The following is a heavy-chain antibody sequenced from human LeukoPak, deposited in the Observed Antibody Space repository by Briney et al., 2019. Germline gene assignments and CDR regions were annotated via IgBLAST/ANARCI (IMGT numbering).Heavy chain of an antibody. Sequence: HSQTLSLTCAISGDSVSSNSAAWNWIRQSPSRGLEWLGRTYYRSKWYNDYAVSVKSRITINPDTSKNQFSLQLNSVTPEDTAVYYSAREDIVVVVAADDGDAFDIWGQGTMVTVSS. J-gene: IGHJ3*02. D-gene: IGHD2-15*01. V-gene: IGHV6-1*01. CDR1: GDSVSSNSAA. CDR2: TYYRSKWYN. CDR3: AREDIVVVVAADDGDAFDI.